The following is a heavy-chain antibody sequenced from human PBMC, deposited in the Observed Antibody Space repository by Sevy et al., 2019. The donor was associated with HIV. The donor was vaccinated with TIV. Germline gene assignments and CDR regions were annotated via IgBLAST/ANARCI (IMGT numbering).Heavy chain of an antibody. Sequence: ASVKVSCKASGGTFSSYAISWVRQAPGQGLEWMGGIIPIFGSANYAQKFQGRVTITADESTSTAYRGLSSLGSEDTAVYYCASWAGSNGYQHSYFDYWGQGTLVTVSS. D-gene: IGHD3-16*01. CDR2: IIPIFGSA. V-gene: IGHV1-69*13. J-gene: IGHJ4*02. CDR3: ASWAGSNGYQHSYFDY. CDR1: GGTFSSYA.